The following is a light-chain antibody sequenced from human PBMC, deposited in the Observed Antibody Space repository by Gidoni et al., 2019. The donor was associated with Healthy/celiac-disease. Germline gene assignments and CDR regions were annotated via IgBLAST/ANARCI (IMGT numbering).Light chain of an antibody. CDR3: AAWDDSLNGWV. Sequence: QSVLTPPPSASGTPGQRVTISCSGSSSNIGSNTVNWYQQLPGTAPKPLIYSNNQRPSGVPDRFSGSKSGTSASLAISGLQSEDEADYYCAAWDDSLNGWVFGTGTKVTVL. V-gene: IGLV1-44*01. CDR1: SSNIGSNT. CDR2: SNN. J-gene: IGLJ1*01.